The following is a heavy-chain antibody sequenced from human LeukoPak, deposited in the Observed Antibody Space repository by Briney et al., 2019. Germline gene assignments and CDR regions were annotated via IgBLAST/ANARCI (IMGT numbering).Heavy chain of an antibody. J-gene: IGHJ4*02. V-gene: IGHV4-59*08. D-gene: IGHD6-19*01. CDR2: IYYSGST. Sequence: SETLSLTCTVSGGSISSYYWSWIRQPPGKGLEWIGYIYYSGSTNYNPSLKSRLTISVDTSKNQFSLKLNSVTTADTAVYYCARRSSYTFFDYWGQGTLATVSS. CDR3: ARRSSYTFFDY. CDR1: GGSISSYY.